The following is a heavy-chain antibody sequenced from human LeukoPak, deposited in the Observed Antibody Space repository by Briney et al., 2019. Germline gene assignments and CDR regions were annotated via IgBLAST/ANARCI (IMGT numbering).Heavy chain of an antibody. J-gene: IGHJ5*02. CDR3: ASHGSPKLIATSGHPPLGWFDP. CDR2: INPSGGST. D-gene: IGHD6-13*01. Sequence: GASVKVSCKASGYTFTSYYMHWVRQAPGQGLEWMGIINPSGGSTSYAQKFQGRVTITTDESTSTAYMELSSLRSEDTAVYYCASHGSPKLIATSGHPPLGWFDPWGQGTLVTVSS. V-gene: IGHV1-46*01. CDR1: GYTFTSYY.